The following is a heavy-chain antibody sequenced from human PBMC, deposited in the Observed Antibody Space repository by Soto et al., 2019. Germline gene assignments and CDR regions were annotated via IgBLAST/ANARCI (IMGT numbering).Heavy chain of an antibody. D-gene: IGHD3-22*01. CDR2: IKSKTDGGTT. V-gene: IGHV3-15*01. CDR3: TTPNSSGYYLISYYYGMDV. CDR1: GFTFSNAW. Sequence: PGGSLRLSCAASGFTFSNAWMSWVRQSPGKGLEWVGRIKSKTDGGTTDYAAPVKGRFTISRDDSKNTLYLQMNSLKTEDTAVYYCTTPNSSGYYLISYYYGMDVWGQGTTVTVSS. J-gene: IGHJ6*02.